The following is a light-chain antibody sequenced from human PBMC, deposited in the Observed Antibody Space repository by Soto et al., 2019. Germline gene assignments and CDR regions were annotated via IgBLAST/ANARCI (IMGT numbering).Light chain of an antibody. V-gene: IGKV3D-15*01. CDR3: QEYNTWPWT. J-gene: IGKJ1*01. CDR2: DAP. Sequence: EEALTLSPATLSVSPREGVTLSCRASQSVRSNLAWYQQKPGQAPRLLIYDAPTRATDIPVRFSGSGSGTEFTLTISSLQSEDFAVYYCQEYNTWPWTFGQGSKV. CDR1: QSVRSN.